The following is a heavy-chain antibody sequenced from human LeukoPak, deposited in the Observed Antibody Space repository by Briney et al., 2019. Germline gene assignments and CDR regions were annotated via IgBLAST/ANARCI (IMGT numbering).Heavy chain of an antibody. J-gene: IGHJ4*02. D-gene: IGHD3-22*01. V-gene: IGHV4-39*07. CDR2: IYYSGST. CDR1: GGSISSSSYY. Sequence: PSETLSLTCTVSGGSISSSSYYWGWIRQPPGKGLEWIGSIYYSGSTYYNPSLKSRVTISVDTSKNQFSLKLSSVTAADTAVYYCAGYDSSGYFHCDYWGQGTLVTVSS. CDR3: AGYDSSGYFHCDY.